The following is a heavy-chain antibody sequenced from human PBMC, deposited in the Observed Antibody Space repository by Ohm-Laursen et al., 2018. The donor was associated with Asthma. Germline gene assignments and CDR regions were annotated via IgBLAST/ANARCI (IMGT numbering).Heavy chain of an antibody. J-gene: IGHJ1*01. Sequence: LSLTCAASGFTFSDSYMSWIRLAPGKGLEWVASISTASSFIYYADSVRGRFTTSRDNARNSVYLQMNSLRAEDTALYYCARIGPEWELPGREYSLHHWGEGTLVTVSS. CDR1: GFTFSDSY. CDR2: ISTASSFI. CDR3: ARIGPEWELPGREYSLHH. V-gene: IGHV3-11*06. D-gene: IGHD1-26*01.